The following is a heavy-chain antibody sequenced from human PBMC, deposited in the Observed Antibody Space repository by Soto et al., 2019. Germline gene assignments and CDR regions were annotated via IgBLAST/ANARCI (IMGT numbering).Heavy chain of an antibody. J-gene: IGHJ6*02. CDR3: ARANVVVAATPSYYYYGMDV. CDR1: GYTFTSYY. Sequence: ASVKVSCKASGYTFTSYYMHWVRQAPGQGLEWMGIINPSGGSTSYAQKFQGRVTMTRDTSTSTVYMELSSLRSEDTAVYYCARANVVVAATPSYYYYGMDVWGQGTTVTVSS. CDR2: INPSGGST. D-gene: IGHD2-15*01. V-gene: IGHV1-46*01.